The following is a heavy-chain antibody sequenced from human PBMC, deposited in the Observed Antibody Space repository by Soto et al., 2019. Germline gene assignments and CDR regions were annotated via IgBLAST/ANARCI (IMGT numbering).Heavy chain of an antibody. CDR3: DRGPTYQTYTDNRSANQFDY. CDR1: GGSISSGDYF. J-gene: IGHJ4*02. D-gene: IGHD3-3*01. CDR2: IYYSGST. Sequence: PSETLSLTCTVSGGSISSGDYFWSWIRQPPGKGLEWIGYIYYSGSTYYDPSLKSRVTISVDTSKNQFSLKLSSVTAADTALYYCDRGPTYQTYTDNRSANQFDYWGQGPLATASS. V-gene: IGHV4-30-4*01.